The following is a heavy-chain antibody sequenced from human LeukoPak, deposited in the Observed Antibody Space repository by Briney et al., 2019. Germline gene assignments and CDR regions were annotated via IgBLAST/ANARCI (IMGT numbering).Heavy chain of an antibody. D-gene: IGHD3-3*01. CDR2: INWNGGST. CDR1: GFTFDDYD. J-gene: IGHJ5*02. V-gene: IGHV3-20*01. CDR3: ARDREEWLSWFDP. Sequence: GGSLSLSCAASGFTFDDYDMSWVRQAPGKGLEWVSGINWNGGSTGYADSVKGRFTISRDNAKNSLYLQMNSLRAEDTALYHCARDREEWLSWFDPWGQGTLVTVSS.